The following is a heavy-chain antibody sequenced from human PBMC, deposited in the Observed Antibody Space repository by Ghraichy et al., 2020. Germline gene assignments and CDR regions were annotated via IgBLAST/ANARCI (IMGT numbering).Heavy chain of an antibody. Sequence: SQTLSLTCTVSGGSISSGGYYWSWIRQHPGKGLEWIGYIYYSGSTYYNPSLKSRVTISVDTSKNQFSLKLNSVTAADTAVYHCARVRDYGDYWFDPWGQGTLVTVSS. CDR3: ARVRDYGDYWFDP. CDR1: GGSISSGGYY. CDR2: IYYSGST. D-gene: IGHD4-17*01. J-gene: IGHJ5*02. V-gene: IGHV4-31*03.